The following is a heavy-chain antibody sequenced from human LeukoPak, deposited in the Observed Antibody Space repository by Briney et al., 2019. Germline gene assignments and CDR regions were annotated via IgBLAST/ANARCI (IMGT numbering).Heavy chain of an antibody. CDR2: IWYDGSNK. CDR3: AREVTTGTTGYYYYGMDV. CDR1: GFXFSSYG. Sequence: PGGSLRLSCAASGFXFSSYGIHWVRQAPGKGLEWVAVIWYDGSNKYYADSVKGRFTISRDNSKNTLYLQMNSLRAEDTAVYYCAREVTTGTTGYYYYGMDVWGQGTTVTVSS. J-gene: IGHJ6*02. D-gene: IGHD1-1*01. V-gene: IGHV3-33*01.